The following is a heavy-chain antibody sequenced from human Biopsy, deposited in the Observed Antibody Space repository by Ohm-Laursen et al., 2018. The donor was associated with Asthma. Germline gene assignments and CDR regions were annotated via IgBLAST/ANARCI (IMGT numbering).Heavy chain of an antibody. CDR3: VRDKVVVVPGSKGPTDWFDP. Sequence: SSVKVSCKASGYTFSNYAISWVRQAPGQGLEWMGWISGYNGDTKFAQNVKGRLSLTTDTSTSTAYMELRSLTSDDTAFYYCVRDKVVVVPGSKGPTDWFDPWGQGTLVTVSS. V-gene: IGHV1-18*04. CDR1: GYTFSNYA. D-gene: IGHD2-15*01. CDR2: ISGYNGDT. J-gene: IGHJ5*02.